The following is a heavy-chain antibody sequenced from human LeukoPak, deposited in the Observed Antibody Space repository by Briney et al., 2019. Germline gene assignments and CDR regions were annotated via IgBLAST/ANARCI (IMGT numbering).Heavy chain of an antibody. CDR3: ARRRGVMTLYLNFDY. CDR1: GGSFSGYY. V-gene: IGHV4-34*01. J-gene: IGHJ4*02. D-gene: IGHD2-8*01. CDR2: INHSGST. Sequence: PSETLSLTCAVYGGSFSGYYWSWIRQPPGKGLEWIGEINHSGSTNYNPSLKSRVTISVDTSKNQFSLKLSSVTAADTAVYYCARRRGVMTLYLNFDYWGQGTLVTVSS.